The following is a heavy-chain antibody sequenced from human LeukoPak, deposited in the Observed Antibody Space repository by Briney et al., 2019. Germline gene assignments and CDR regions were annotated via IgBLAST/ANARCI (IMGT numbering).Heavy chain of an antibody. Sequence: ASATVSCKASGYTFSRYGISWVRQAPGQGLEWMGWINPSSRNTYYTQKLQGRVTVTTDTSTSTAYMELRSLRSDDTAVYYCARDCSSTSCRYGLDVWGQGTTVTVSS. J-gene: IGHJ6*02. D-gene: IGHD2-2*01. CDR3: ARDCSSTSCRYGLDV. V-gene: IGHV1-18*01. CDR2: INPSSRNT. CDR1: GYTFSRYG.